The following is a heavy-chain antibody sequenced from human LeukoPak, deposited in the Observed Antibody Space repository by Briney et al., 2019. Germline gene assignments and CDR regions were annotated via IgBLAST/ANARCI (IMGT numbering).Heavy chain of an antibody. J-gene: IGHJ6*02. V-gene: IGHV3-66*01. CDR2: FYVGGAT. Sequence: GGSLRLSCEASGFTFSSSVMHWVRQAPGKGLEWVSVFYVGGATYYADSVKGRFTISRDNAKNSLYLQMNSLRDEDTAVYYCARGLAVAGTYYYGMDVWGQGTTVTVSS. CDR1: GFTFSSSV. D-gene: IGHD6-19*01. CDR3: ARGLAVAGTYYYGMDV.